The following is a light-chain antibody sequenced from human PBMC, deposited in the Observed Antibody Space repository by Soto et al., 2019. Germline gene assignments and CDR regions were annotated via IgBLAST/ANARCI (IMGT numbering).Light chain of an antibody. J-gene: IGLJ1*01. CDR2: ANS. V-gene: IGLV1-40*01. CDR1: NADLGAGFD. Sequence: QSVLTQPPSVSGAPGQSVTISCTGSNADLGAGFDVNWYQQLPGPAPRLLIYANSNRPSGVPERFSGSRSGTSASLAITGLQAEDEADYYCQSYDSTLSTYVCGTGTKLTVL. CDR3: QSYDSTLSTYV.